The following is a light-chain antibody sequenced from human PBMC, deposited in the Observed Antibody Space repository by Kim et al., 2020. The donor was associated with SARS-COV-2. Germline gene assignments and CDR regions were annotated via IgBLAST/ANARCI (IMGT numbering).Light chain of an antibody. V-gene: IGKV3-11*01. J-gene: IGKJ5*01. CDR1: ENIDTF. CDR2: DAS. Sequence: TPGERVTLSCRARENIDTFLAWYQQKPGQAPRLLIYDASNRAADIPARFSGSGSGADFTLTISNLEPDDSAVYYCQQRSNWPWISFGPGTRLEIK. CDR3: QQRSNWPWIS.